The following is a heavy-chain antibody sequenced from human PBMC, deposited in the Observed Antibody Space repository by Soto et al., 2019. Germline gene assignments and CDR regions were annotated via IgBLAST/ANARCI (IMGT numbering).Heavy chain of an antibody. D-gene: IGHD5-18*01. Sequence: WGTLRLSCAASGFTFSSYAMSWVRQPPGKGLEWVSAISGSGGSTYYADSVKSRFTISRDNSKNTLYLQMNSLRAEDTAVYYCATRVWFGGYSYGSDWFDPWGQGTLVTVSS. V-gene: IGHV3-23*01. J-gene: IGHJ5*02. CDR1: GFTFSSYA. CDR3: ATRVWFGGYSYGSDWFDP. CDR2: ISGSGGST.